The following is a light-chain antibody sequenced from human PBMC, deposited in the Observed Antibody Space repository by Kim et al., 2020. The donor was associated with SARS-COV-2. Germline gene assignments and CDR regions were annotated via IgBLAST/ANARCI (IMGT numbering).Light chain of an antibody. CDR1: NIGRKS. V-gene: IGLV3-21*04. J-gene: IGLJ3*02. CDR3: QVWDSSSDHRV. CDR2: YDS. Sequence: APGKTAWLTCGGNNIGRKSVQWYQPKPGPAPVVVIYYDSDRRSGIPERFSGSNSGNTATLTISRVEAGDEADYYCQVWDSSSDHRVFGGGTQLTVL.